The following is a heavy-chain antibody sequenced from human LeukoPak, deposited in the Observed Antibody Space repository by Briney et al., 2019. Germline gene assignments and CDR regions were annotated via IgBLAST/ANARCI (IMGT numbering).Heavy chain of an antibody. CDR3: AREGRPFAPVRRFDY. V-gene: IGHV3-48*04. CDR1: GFTFSSYS. D-gene: IGHD3-10*01. CDR2: ISSSSSTI. J-gene: IGHJ4*02. Sequence: GGSLRLSCAASGFTFSSYSMNWVRQAPGKGLEWVSYISSSSSTIYYADSVKGRFTISRGSAKNSLYLQMNSLRAEDTAVYYCAREGRPFAPVRRFDYWGQGTLVTVSS.